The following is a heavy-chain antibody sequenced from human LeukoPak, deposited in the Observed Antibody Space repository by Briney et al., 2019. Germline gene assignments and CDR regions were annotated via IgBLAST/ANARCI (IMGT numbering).Heavy chain of an antibody. CDR1: GFTFSSYA. CDR3: ARGRGPATENWFDP. V-gene: IGHV3-30*01. D-gene: IGHD1-26*01. J-gene: IGHJ5*02. Sequence: GGSLRLSCAASGFTFSSYAMHWVRQAPGKGLEWVAVISYDGSNKYYADSVKGRFTISRDNSKNTLYLQMNSLRAEDTAVYYCARGRGPATENWFDPWGQGTLVTASS. CDR2: ISYDGSNK.